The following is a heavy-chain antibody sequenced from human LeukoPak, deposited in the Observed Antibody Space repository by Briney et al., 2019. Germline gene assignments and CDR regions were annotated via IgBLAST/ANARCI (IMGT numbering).Heavy chain of an antibody. CDR2: IKEDGSTK. CDR3: ARIGYSSSSYDY. V-gene: IGHV3-7*01. J-gene: IGHJ4*02. Sequence: GGSLRLSCAASGFTFSNYWMSWVRQAPGKGLEWVANIKEDGSTKYYVDSVKGRFTISRANAKNSVYLQISSLRAEDTAVYYCARIGYSSSSYDYWGQGTLVTVSS. CDR1: GFTFSNYW. D-gene: IGHD6-6*01.